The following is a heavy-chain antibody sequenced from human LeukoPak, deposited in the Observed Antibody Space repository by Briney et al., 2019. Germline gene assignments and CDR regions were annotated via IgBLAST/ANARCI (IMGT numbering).Heavy chain of an antibody. CDR3: ARGGHIPRRDAFDI. Sequence: SETLSLTCAVYGGSFSGYYWSWIRQPPGKGLEWIGEINHSGSTNYNPSLKSRVTISVDTSKNQLSLKLSSVTAADTAVYYCARGGHIPRRDAFDIWGQGTMVTVSS. CDR1: GGSFSGYY. V-gene: IGHV4-34*01. J-gene: IGHJ3*02. CDR2: INHSGST. D-gene: IGHD2-21*01.